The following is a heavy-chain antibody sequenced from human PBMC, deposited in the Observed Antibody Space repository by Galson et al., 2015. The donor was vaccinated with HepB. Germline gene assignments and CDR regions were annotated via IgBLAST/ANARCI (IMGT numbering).Heavy chain of an antibody. D-gene: IGHD4-23*01. CDR2: IYYSGST. J-gene: IGHJ5*02. V-gene: IGHV4-59*01. Sequence: SETLSLTCTVSGGSISSYYWSWIRQPPGKGLEWIGYIYYSGSTNYNPSLKSRVTISVDTSKNQFSLKLSSVTAADTAVYYCARDSPLNYGGNSGNWFDPWGQGTLVTVSS. CDR3: ARDSPLNYGGNSGNWFDP. CDR1: GGSISSYY.